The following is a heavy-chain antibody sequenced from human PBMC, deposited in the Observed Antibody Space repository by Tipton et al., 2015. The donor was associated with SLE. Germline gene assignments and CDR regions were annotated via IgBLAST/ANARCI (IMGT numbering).Heavy chain of an antibody. CDR2: INHSGST. CDR3: ARVDWPYFDY. CDR1: GGSFSGYY. J-gene: IGHJ4*02. D-gene: IGHD3/OR15-3a*01. V-gene: IGHV4-34*01. Sequence: LRLSCAVYGGSFSGYYWSWIRQPPGKGLEWIGEINHSGSTNYNPSLKSRVTISVDTSKNQFSLKLSSVTAADTAVYYCARVDWPYFDYWGQGTLVTVSS.